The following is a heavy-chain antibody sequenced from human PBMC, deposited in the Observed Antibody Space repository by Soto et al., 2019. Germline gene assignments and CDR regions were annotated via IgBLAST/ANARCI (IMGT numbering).Heavy chain of an antibody. Sequence: ASVKVSCKASGHTVTGLSMHWVRQAPGQGLEWMGGFDPEYGETIYAQRFQGRVTMTEDTSTDTASMELSSLRSEDTAVYYCATATDYGDFTWADYWGQGTLVTVSS. CDR1: GHTVTGLS. J-gene: IGHJ4*02. CDR3: ATATDYGDFTWADY. CDR2: FDPEYGET. D-gene: IGHD4-17*01. V-gene: IGHV1-24*01.